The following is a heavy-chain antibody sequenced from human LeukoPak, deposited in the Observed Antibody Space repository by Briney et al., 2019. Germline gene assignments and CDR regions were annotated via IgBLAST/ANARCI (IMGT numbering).Heavy chain of an antibody. CDR1: GGSISSYY. Sequence: PSETLSLTCTVSGGSISSYYWSWIRQPPGKGLEWIGEINHSGSTNYNPSLKSRVTISVDTSKNQFSLKLSSVTAADTAVYYCAREGVVAAFDYWGQGTLVTVSS. CDR2: INHSGST. J-gene: IGHJ4*02. D-gene: IGHD2-15*01. CDR3: AREGVVAAFDY. V-gene: IGHV4-34*01.